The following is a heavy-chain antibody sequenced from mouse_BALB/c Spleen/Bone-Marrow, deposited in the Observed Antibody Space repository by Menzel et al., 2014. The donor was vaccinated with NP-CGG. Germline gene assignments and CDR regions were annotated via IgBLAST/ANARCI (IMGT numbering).Heavy chain of an antibody. J-gene: IGHJ2*01. CDR1: GYAFTNYL. D-gene: IGHD1-1*01. CDR2: INPGSGGT. CDR3: ARSGYYGSSYYFDY. V-gene: IGHV1-54*01. Sequence: QVQLKESGAELVRPGTSVKVSCKASGYAFTNYLIEWVKQRPGQGLEWIGVINPGSGGTNYNEQFKGKATLTADKSSSTAYMQLSILTSDDSAVYVCARSGYYGSSYYFDYWCQGTTLTGSS.